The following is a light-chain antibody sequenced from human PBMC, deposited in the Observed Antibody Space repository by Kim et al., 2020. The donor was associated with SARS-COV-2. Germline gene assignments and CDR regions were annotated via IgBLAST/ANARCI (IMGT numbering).Light chain of an antibody. J-gene: IGLJ3*02. CDR2: DTI. V-gene: IGLV7-46*01. CDR1: TGTVTNNQY. CDR3: LLSYSGAWV. Sequence: PEATVTLACSSDTGTVTNNQYPYRVQQRPGQAPRTLISDTINQHSWTPARFSGSLLGGKAALTLSGAQPDDEAEYYCLLSYSGAWVFGGGTQLTVL.